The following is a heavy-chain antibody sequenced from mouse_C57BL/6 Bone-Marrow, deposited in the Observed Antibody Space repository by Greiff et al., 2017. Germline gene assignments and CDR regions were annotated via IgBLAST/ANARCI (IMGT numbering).Heavy chain of an antibody. Sequence: EVQLQQSGPELVKPGASVKISCKASGYTFTDYYMNWVQQRHGKSLEWIGDINTNNGGTSYNQKFKGKATLTVDTSSSTAYMEIRSLTSEDSAVYYCAGGWLLYYYAMDDWGQGTSVTVDS. V-gene: IGHV1-26*01. J-gene: IGHJ4*01. D-gene: IGHD2-3*01. CDR1: GYTFTDYY. CDR2: INTNNGGT. CDR3: AGGWLLYYYAMDD.